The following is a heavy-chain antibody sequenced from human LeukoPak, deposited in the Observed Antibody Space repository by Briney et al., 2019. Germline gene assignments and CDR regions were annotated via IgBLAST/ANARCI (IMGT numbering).Heavy chain of an antibody. J-gene: IGHJ4*02. CDR1: GFTFSSYW. Sequence: GGSLRLSCAASGFTFSSYWMSWVRQAPGKGLEWVANIKQDGSEKYYVDSVKGRFTISRDNAKNSLYLQMNSLRAEDTAVYYWGRGINRGKGGAGFDYWGQGTLVPVSS. D-gene: IGHD6-19*01. V-gene: IGHV3-7*03. CDR3: GRGINRGKGGAGFDY. CDR2: IKQDGSEK.